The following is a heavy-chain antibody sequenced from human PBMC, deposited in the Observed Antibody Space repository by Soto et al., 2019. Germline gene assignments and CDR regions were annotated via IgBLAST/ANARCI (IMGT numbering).Heavy chain of an antibody. D-gene: IGHD5-12*01. CDR2: IYYSGST. J-gene: IGHJ6*02. CDR1: GGSISSGGYY. Sequence: PSETLSLTCTVPGGSISSGGYYWSWIRQHPGKGLEWIGYIYYSGSTYYNPSLKSRVTISVDTSKNQFSLKLSSVTAADTAVYYCARAYSGYMHPYYYRMDVWGQGTTVTVSS. V-gene: IGHV4-31*03. CDR3: ARAYSGYMHPYYYRMDV.